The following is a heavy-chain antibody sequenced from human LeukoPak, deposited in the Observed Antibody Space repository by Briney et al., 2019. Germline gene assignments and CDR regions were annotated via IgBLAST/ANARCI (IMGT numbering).Heavy chain of an antibody. CDR1: GGSISGSSYY. CDR2: IYYSGST. J-gene: IGHJ4*02. Sequence: SETLSLTCTVSGGSISGSSYYWGWIRQPPGKGLEWIGSIYYSGSTYYNPSLKSRVTISVDTSKNQFSLKLSSVTAADTAVYYCARVGNIVVVPAAGGDFFDYWGQGTLVTVSS. V-gene: IGHV4-39*01. D-gene: IGHD2-2*01. CDR3: ARVGNIVVVPAAGGDFFDY.